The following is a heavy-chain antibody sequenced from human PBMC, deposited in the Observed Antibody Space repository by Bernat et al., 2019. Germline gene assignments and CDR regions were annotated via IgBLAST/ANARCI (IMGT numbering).Heavy chain of an antibody. CDR1: GISVSSNY. CDR2: IYSGGST. D-gene: IGHD3-10*01. V-gene: IGHV3-66*01. Sequence: EVELLESGGGLVQPGGSLRLSCAASGISVSSNYMNWVRQAPGKGLEWVSVIYSGGSTYYADSVKGRFTISRDNSKNTLYLKMSSLRVEDTAVYYCARESTVGSMDVWAQGTTVTVSS. CDR3: ARESTVGSMDV. J-gene: IGHJ6*02.